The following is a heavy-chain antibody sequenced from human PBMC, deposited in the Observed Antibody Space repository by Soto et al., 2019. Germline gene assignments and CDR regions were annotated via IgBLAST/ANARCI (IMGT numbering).Heavy chain of an antibody. D-gene: IGHD6-13*01. CDR3: VKDMGQAAVGIRYPYGLDV. J-gene: IGHJ6*02. CDR2: LSSNGIGT. Sequence: LRLSCSGSGFTVSSFGMHWVRQAPGKGLEHVSTLSSNGIGTYYADSVEGRFTFSRDTSKNTLYLQMSSLRTEDTAVYYCVKDMGQAAVGIRYPYGLDVWGLGTTVTVSS. CDR1: GFTVSSFG. V-gene: IGHV3-64D*06.